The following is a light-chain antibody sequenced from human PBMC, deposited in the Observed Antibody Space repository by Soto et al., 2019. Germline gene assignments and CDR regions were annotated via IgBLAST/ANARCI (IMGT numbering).Light chain of an antibody. CDR3: LQHDSFPYT. V-gene: IGKV1-17*01. J-gene: IGKJ5*01. CDR1: QDVRSD. CDR2: AAS. Sequence: DIQMTQSPSSLSASVGHTVTITCRASQDVRSDLGWYQHKPGKAPKRLIYAASRLQGGVPSRFSGSGSRTEFTLTIGSLQPEDSATYYCLQHDSFPYTFGQGTRMEIK.